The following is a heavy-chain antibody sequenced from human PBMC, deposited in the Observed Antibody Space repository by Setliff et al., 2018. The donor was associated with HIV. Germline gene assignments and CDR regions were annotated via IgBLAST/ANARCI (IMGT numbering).Heavy chain of an antibody. V-gene: IGHV4-34*01. CDR2: IYYSGST. J-gene: IGHJ4*02. Sequence: SETLSLTCAVYGGSFSGSYWSWIRQPPGKGLEWIGSIYYSGSTYYTPSLKSRVTISVDTSKNQFSLKLSSVTAADTAVYYCARHFGWLPREIDYWGQGTLVTVSS. CDR1: GGSFSGSY. CDR3: ARHFGWLPREIDY. D-gene: IGHD5-12*01.